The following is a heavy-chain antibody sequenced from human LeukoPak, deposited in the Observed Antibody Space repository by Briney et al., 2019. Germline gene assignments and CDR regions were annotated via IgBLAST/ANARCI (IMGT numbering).Heavy chain of an antibody. Sequence: GASVKVSCKTSGYTFTGYNIHWVRQAPGQGLEWMGWINPNSGGTKYAPKFQGRVTTTRDTSISAAYMELSRLRSDDTAVYYCARGEFSIFGVVILDYWGQGTLVTVSS. CDR1: GYTFTGYN. CDR3: ARGEFSIFGVVILDY. D-gene: IGHD3-3*01. CDR2: INPNSGGT. J-gene: IGHJ4*02. V-gene: IGHV1-2*02.